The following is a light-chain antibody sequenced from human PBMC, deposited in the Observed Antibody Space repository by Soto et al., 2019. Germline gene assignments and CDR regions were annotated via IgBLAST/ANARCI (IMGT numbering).Light chain of an antibody. J-gene: IGKJ4*01. CDR2: ATS. CDR1: QSVSSN. CDR3: QHYNNWPLT. V-gene: IGKV3-15*01. Sequence: EIVMTQSASTLSVSPGERASLSCRASQSVSSNLAWYQQKPGQTPRLLIYATSTRATGIPARFSGSGSGTEFTLTISSLQSEDFAVYYCQHYNNWPLTFGGGTKVDI.